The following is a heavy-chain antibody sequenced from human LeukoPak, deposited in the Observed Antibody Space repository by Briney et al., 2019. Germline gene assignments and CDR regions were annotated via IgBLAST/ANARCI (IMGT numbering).Heavy chain of an antibody. CDR3: AKVPRSTFGYSYET. J-gene: IGHJ5*02. Sequence: GGSLRLSCAASGFTFSSHGMSWVRQAPGKGLEWVSTISGSGDNTYYADSVKGRFTISRDNSKNTLYLQMNSLRAEDTAVYYCAKVPRSTFGYSYETWGQGTLVTVSS. CDR1: GFTFSSHG. D-gene: IGHD5-18*01. CDR2: ISGSGDNT. V-gene: IGHV3-23*01.